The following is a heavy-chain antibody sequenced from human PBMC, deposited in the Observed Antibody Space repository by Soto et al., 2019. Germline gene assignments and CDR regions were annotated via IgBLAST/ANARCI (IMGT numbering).Heavy chain of an antibody. CDR3: ARVRWYGDYSDY. CDR2: MYNTGST. CDR1: GGSISGYY. D-gene: IGHD2-15*01. J-gene: IGHJ4*02. Sequence: TLSLTCTVSGGSISGYYWSWIRQPPGKGLEWIGYMYNTGSTVYNPSFKSRVTISVDTSKSQFSLRLNSVTAADTAVYYCARVRWYGDYSDYWGQGTLVTVSS. V-gene: IGHV4-59*01.